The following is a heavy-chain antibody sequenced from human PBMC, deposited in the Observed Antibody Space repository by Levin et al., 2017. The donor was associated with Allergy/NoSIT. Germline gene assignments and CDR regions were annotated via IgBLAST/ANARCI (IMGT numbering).Heavy chain of an antibody. CDR1: GFTFSSYG. J-gene: IGHJ4*02. D-gene: IGHD6-19*01. CDR3: ARNTGYSSGWLPFDY. CDR2: ISYDGSNK. V-gene: IGHV3-30*03. Sequence: GESLKISCAASGFTFSSYGMHWVRQAPGKGLEWVAVISYDGSNKYYADSVKGRFTISRDNSKNTLYLQMNSLRAEDTAVYYCARNTGYSSGWLPFDYWGQGTLVTVSS.